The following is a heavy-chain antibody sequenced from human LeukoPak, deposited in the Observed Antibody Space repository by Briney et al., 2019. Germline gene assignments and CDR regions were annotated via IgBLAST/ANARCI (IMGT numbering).Heavy chain of an antibody. CDR2: ISWNSGSI. V-gene: IGHV3-9*01. CDR1: GFTFDDYA. J-gene: IGHJ6*02. D-gene: IGHD6-19*01. Sequence: PGRSLRLSCAASGFTFDDYAMHWVRHAPGKGLEWVSGISWNSGSIGYADSVKGRFTISRDNAKNSLYLQMNSLRAEDTALYYCAGQWLVRNYYYYYGMDVWGQGTAVTVSS. CDR3: AGQWLVRNYYYYYGMDV.